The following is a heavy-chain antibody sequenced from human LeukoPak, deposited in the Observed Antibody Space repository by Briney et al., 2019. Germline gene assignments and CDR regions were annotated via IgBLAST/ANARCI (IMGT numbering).Heavy chain of an antibody. CDR1: GLTFSSYG. D-gene: IGHD3-16*02. CDR3: ARIVIRGSGPTDY. V-gene: IGHV3-30*02. CDR2: IRYDGSDK. J-gene: IGHJ4*02. Sequence: GGSLRLSCAASGLTFSSYGMHWVRQAPGKGLEWVAFIRYDGSDKYYADSVKGRFTISRDNAKNSLYLQMNSLRAEDTAVYYCARIVIRGSGPTDYWGQGTLVTVSS.